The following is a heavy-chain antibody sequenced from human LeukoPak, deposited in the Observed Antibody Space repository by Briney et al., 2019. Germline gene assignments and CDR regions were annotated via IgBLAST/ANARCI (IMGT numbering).Heavy chain of an antibody. D-gene: IGHD4-17*01. CDR3: AKGFTTTVTTNFDY. J-gene: IGHJ4*02. CDR2: ISWNSDNI. V-gene: IGHV3-9*01. Sequence: GRYLILSCAASGFTLVDYGMSWVRQAPGKGLEWVSGISWNSDNIGYADSVKGRFTISRDNAKKSLYLQMNSLRVEDTALYYCAKGFTTTVTTNFDYWGQGTLVTVSS. CDR1: GFTLVDYG.